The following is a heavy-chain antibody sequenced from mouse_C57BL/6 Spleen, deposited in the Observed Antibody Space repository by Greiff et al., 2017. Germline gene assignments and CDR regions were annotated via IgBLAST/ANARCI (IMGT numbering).Heavy chain of an antibody. Sequence: DVKLVESGGGLVKPGGSLKLSCAASGFTFSDYGMHWVRQAPEKGLEWVAYISSGSSTIYDADTVKGRFTISRDNAKNTLFLQMTSLRSEDTAMYYCARPYYSNYFAYWGQGTLVTVSA. D-gene: IGHD2-5*01. CDR3: ARPYYSNYFAY. CDR2: ISSGSSTI. V-gene: IGHV5-17*01. CDR1: GFTFSDYG. J-gene: IGHJ3*01.